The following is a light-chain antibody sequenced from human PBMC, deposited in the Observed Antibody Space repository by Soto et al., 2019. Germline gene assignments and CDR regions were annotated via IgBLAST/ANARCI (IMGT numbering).Light chain of an antibody. CDR1: QSIGTW. J-gene: IGKJ1*01. CDR3: QQYKSYCT. V-gene: IGKV1-5*01. CDR2: DVS. Sequence: DIQMTQSPSTLSASVGDGVTITCRASQSIGTWLAWYQQKPGKAPKVLIYDVSNLKSGVPSRFSGSASGTKFTLSISSLQPDDFATYYCQQYKSYCTFGQGTKVEIK.